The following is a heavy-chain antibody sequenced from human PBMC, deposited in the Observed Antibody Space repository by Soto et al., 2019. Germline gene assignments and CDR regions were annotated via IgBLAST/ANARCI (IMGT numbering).Heavy chain of an antibody. D-gene: IGHD3-3*01. CDR1: GGTFSSYA. CDR2: IIPIFGTA. Sequence: SVKVSCQAPGGTFSSYAISWVRQSPGQRLAWMGGIIPIFGTAKYAQKLQGRVTITGDESTSTAYRELSSLRSEDTDVYYCARDSYSRLRVVERALDYWGQRTVVAVSS. J-gene: IGHJ4*02. CDR3: ARDSYSRLRVVERALDY. V-gene: IGHV1-69*13.